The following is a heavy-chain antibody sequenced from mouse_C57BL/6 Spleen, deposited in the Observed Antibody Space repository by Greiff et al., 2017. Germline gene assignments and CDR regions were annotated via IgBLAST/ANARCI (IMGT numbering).Heavy chain of an antibody. CDR1: GYAFSSSW. J-gene: IGHJ4*01. D-gene: IGHD1-1*01. CDR3: ARNHGSSYSYYYAMDY. CDR2: IYPGDGDT. Sequence: QVQLQQSGPELVKPGASVKISCKASGYAFSSSWMNWVKQRPGKGLEWIGRIYPGDGDTNYNGKFQGKATLTADKSSSTAYMQLSSLTSENSAVYVCARNHGSSYSYYYAMDYWGQGTSVTVSS. V-gene: IGHV1-82*01.